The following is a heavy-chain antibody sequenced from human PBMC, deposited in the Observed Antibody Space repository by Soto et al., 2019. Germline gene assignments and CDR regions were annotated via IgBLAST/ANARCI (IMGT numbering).Heavy chain of an antibody. Sequence: EVQLVESGGGLVQPGGGSLRLSCAASGFTFSLYSMNWVRQAPGKGLEWVSYISSSSSTIYYADSVKGRFTISRDNAKISLYLQMNSLRAEDTAVYYCATRQYGYYGGAFDYWGQGTLVTVSS. CDR2: ISSSSSTI. D-gene: IGHD4-17*01. J-gene: IGHJ4*02. CDR1: GFTFSLYS. V-gene: IGHV3-48*01. CDR3: ATRQYGYYGGAFDY.